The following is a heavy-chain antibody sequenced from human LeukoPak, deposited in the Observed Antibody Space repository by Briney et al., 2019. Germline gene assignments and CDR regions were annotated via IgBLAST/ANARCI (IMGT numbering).Heavy chain of an antibody. D-gene: IGHD3-10*01. J-gene: IGHJ4*02. CDR1: GYSFTNYY. V-gene: IGHV1-46*01. Sequence: ASVKVSCKASGYSFTNYYMHWLRQAPGQGLEWMGIISPSGGSTNYAQKFQGRVTMTRDTSTSTVYKELSSLRSEDTAVYYCARGLYFGSGYYFDYWGQGALVSVSS. CDR3: ARGLYFGSGYYFDY. CDR2: ISPSGGST.